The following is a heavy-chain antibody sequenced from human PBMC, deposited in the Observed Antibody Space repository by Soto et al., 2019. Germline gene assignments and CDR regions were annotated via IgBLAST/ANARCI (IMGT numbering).Heavy chain of an antibody. CDR3: ATSYGSGYRAFDY. J-gene: IGHJ4*02. Sequence: QVQLVQSGAEVKRPGSSVKVSCKASGDTFAFYSINWVRQAPGLGLELLGRINPILSMSNYAQRFQGRVTMTADTPTSTAYMVLNSLRSEDTGMYYCATSYGSGYRAFDYWGQGALVTVSS. V-gene: IGHV1-69*02. CDR2: INPILSMS. D-gene: IGHD3-10*01. CDR1: GDTFAFYS.